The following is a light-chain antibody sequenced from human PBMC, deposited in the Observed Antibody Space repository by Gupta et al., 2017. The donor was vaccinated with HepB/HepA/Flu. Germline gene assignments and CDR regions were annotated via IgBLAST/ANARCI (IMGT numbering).Light chain of an antibody. CDR1: QSVNNY. Sequence: EIELTQSPATLSLSPGEGATLSCWASQSVNNYLAWDQQKPGQAPRLLIYDASNRATGIPPRFSGSGSGTYFTLTINNLEPDDSAIYDCQQRSSWGDLTFGGGTKVEIK. J-gene: IGKJ4*01. CDR2: DAS. V-gene: IGKV3-11*01. CDR3: QQRSSWGDLT.